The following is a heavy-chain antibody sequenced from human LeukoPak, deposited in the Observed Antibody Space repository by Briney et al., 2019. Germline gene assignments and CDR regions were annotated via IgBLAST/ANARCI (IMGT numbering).Heavy chain of an antibody. Sequence: GRSLRLSCAASGFTFSSYEMNWVRQAPGKGLEWVSYVTSSGATMYYADSVKGRFTISRDNAKNSLYLQMNSLRAEDTAVYYCVREHHYDSTDAFDIWGQGTMVTVSS. J-gene: IGHJ3*02. D-gene: IGHD3-22*01. CDR1: GFTFSSYE. V-gene: IGHV3-48*03. CDR3: VREHHYDSTDAFDI. CDR2: VTSSGATM.